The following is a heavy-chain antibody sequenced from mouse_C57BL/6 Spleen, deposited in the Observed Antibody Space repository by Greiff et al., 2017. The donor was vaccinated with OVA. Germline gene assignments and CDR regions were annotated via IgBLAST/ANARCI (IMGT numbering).Heavy chain of an antibody. CDR2: IYPSDSET. J-gene: IGHJ1*03. V-gene: IGHV1-61*01. Sequence: QVQLKQPGAELVRPGSSVKLSCKASGYTFTSYWMEWVKQRPGQGLEWIGNIYPSDSETHYNQKFKDKATLTVDKSSSTAYMQLSSLTSEDSAVYYCARGDGYYVSFDVWGTGTTVTVSS. D-gene: IGHD2-3*01. CDR3: ARGDGYYVSFDV. CDR1: GYTFTSYW.